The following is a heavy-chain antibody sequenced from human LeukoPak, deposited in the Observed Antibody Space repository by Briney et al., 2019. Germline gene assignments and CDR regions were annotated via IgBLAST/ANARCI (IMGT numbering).Heavy chain of an antibody. D-gene: IGHD3-22*01. J-gene: IGHJ6*02. CDR3: AKVGSSGLEGYYYGMDV. V-gene: IGHV3-74*01. Sequence: GGSLRLSCATSGFTFSNYWMHWVRQAPGKGLVWVSHINSDGSSTRYADSVKGRFTISRDNAKNTVHLQMNSLRAEDTAVYYCAKVGSSGLEGYYYGMDVWGRGTTVTVSS. CDR2: INSDGSST. CDR1: GFTFSNYW.